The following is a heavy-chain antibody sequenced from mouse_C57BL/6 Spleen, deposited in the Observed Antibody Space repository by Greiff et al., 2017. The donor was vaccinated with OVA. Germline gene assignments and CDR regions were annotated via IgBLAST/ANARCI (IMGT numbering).Heavy chain of an antibody. V-gene: IGHV1-15*01. J-gene: IGHJ2*01. Sequence: VQLQQSGAELVRPGASVTLSCKASGYTFTDYEMHWVKQTPVHGLEWIGAIDPETGGTAYNQKFKGKAILTADKSSSTAYMELRSLTSEDSAVYYCTRRGVEYYFDYWGQGTTLTVSS. CDR2: IDPETGGT. CDR3: TRRGVEYYFDY. D-gene: IGHD1-1*01. CDR1: GYTFTDYE.